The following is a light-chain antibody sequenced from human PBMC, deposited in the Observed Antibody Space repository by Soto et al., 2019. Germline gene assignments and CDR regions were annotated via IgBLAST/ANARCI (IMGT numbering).Light chain of an antibody. Sequence: DIQMTQSPSTLSASVGDRVTIACRASQSVNTWLAWYQKKPGKPPKLLIYDASSLQSGVPSRFSGSGSGTEFTLTISSLQPDDFATYYCQHYNSYSEAFGQGTKVDI. J-gene: IGKJ1*01. CDR2: DAS. V-gene: IGKV1-5*01. CDR1: QSVNTW. CDR3: QHYNSYSEA.